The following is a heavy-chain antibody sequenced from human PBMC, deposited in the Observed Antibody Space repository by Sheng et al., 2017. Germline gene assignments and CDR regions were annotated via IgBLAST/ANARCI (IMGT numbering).Heavy chain of an antibody. CDR1: GFTFSSYA. CDR2: ISNSADST. D-gene: IGHD6-19*01. V-gene: IGHV3-23*04. Sequence: EVQLVESGGDLVQPGGSLRLSCAASGFTFSSYAMSWVRQVPGKGLEWVSTISNSADSTYYADSVKGRITIFRDNSKNTLYLQMNSLRAEDTAVYCCAKRAGFYFDYWGQGTLVSVSS. CDR3: AKRAGFYFDY. J-gene: IGHJ4*02.